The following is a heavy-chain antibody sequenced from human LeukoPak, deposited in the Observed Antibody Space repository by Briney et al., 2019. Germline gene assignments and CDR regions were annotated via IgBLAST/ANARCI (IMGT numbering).Heavy chain of an antibody. CDR3: AKAIVGATIGRDY. Sequence: GGSLRLSCAASGVTVSSNYMTWVRQAPGKGLEWVSVIYSSGSTYYADSVKGRFTISRDNSKNTLYLQMNSLRAEDTAVYYCAKAIVGATIGRDYWGQGTLVTVSS. D-gene: IGHD1-26*01. CDR1: GVTVSSNY. V-gene: IGHV3-53*01. CDR2: IYSSGST. J-gene: IGHJ4*02.